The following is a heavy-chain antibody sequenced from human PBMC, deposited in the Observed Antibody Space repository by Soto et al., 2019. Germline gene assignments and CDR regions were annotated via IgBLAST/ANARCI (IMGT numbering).Heavy chain of an antibody. CDR1: GGSISSYY. J-gene: IGHJ6*02. D-gene: IGHD3-3*01. CDR2: TYYSGST. CDR3: ARDPADFWSGYSRGYYGMDV. Sequence: PSETLSLTCTVSGGSISSYYWSWIRQPPGKGLEWIGYTYYSGSTNYNPSLKSRVTISVDTSKNQFSLKLSSVTAADTAVYYCARDPADFWSGYSRGYYGMDVWGQGTTVTVSS. V-gene: IGHV4-59*01.